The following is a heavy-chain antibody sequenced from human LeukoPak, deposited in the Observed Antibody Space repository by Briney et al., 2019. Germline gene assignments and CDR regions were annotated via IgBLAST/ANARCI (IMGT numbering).Heavy chain of an antibody. D-gene: IGHD4-17*01. V-gene: IGHV3-64*01. J-gene: IGHJ4*02. CDR2: INSNGGST. CDR3: ARAPTVTAESAFGY. Sequence: GGSLRLSCVASGFTFSNYAMHWVRQTPGKGLEDVSGINSNGGSTQYAYSVKGRFTISRENSKHTLYLQMGSLRTEDMAVYYCARAPTVTAESAFGYWGQGTLVTVSS. CDR1: GFTFSNYA.